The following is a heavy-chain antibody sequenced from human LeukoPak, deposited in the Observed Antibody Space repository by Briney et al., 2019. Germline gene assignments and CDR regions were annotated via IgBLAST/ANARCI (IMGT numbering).Heavy chain of an antibody. D-gene: IGHD2-2*01. V-gene: IGHV4-39*01. CDR2: IYYSGST. Sequence: PSETLSLTYTVSGGSISSSSYYWGWIRQPPGKGLEWIGSIYYSGSTYYNPSLKSRVTISVDTSKNQFSLKLSSVTAADTAVYYCLGYCSSTSCSEHFQHWGQGTLVTVSS. J-gene: IGHJ1*01. CDR3: LGYCSSTSCSEHFQH. CDR1: GGSISSSSYY.